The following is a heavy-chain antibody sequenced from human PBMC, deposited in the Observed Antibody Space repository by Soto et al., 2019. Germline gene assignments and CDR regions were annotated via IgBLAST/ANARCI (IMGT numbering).Heavy chain of an antibody. CDR2: IYYSGST. D-gene: IGHD3-16*02. CDR1: GGSIISGDYY. J-gene: IGHJ4*02. Sequence: SETLSLTCTVSGGSIISGDYYWSWIRQPPGKGLEWIGYIYYSGSTYYNPSLKSRVTISVDTSKNQFSLKLSSVTAADTAVYYCAREGDYDYVWGSYRYIDYWGQGTLVTVSS. CDR3: AREGDYDYVWGSYRYIDY. V-gene: IGHV4-30-4*01.